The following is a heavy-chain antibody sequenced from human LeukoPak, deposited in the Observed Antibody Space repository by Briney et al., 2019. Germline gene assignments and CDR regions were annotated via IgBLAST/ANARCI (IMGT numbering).Heavy chain of an antibody. CDR2: IKQDGSEK. Sequence: GGSLRLSCAASGFTFSSYWMSWVRQAPGKGLECVASIKQDGSEKYYVDSVKGRFTISRDNTKNSLYLQMNSLRADDTAVYYRARNQWLPFDAFDIWGQGTMVTVSS. D-gene: IGHD5-18*01. CDR3: ARNQWLPFDAFDI. J-gene: IGHJ3*02. CDR1: GFTFSSYW. V-gene: IGHV3-7*01.